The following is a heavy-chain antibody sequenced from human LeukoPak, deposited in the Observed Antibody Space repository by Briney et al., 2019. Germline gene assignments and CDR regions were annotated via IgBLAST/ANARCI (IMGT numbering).Heavy chain of an antibody. CDR3: ARDGDY. CDR2: IYHSGST. J-gene: IGHJ4*02. V-gene: IGHV4-59*01. CDR1: GGSFSGYY. Sequence: SETLSLTCAVYGGSFSGYYWSWIRQPPGKGLEWIGYIYHSGSTNYNPSLKSRVTISVDTSKNQLSLKLSSVTAADTAVYYCARDGDYWGQGTLVTVSS.